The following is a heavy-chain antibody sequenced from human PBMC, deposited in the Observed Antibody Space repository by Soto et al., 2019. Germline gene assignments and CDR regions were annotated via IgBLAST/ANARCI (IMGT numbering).Heavy chain of an antibody. CDR3: ARGAGEQRVRRGVYYYYMDV. D-gene: IGHD6-6*01. V-gene: IGHV3-21*04. CDR2: ILSSSGSI. J-gene: IGHJ6*03. Sequence: EVQLVESGGGLVKPGGSLRLSCAASGVTFSSFSFNWVRQAPGKGLEWVSFILSSSGSIYYADSVKGRFTISRDNAKNTLYLQMNSLKDEDTAVYYCARGAGEQRVRRGVYYYYMDVCGKGTTVTVSS. CDR1: GVTFSSFS.